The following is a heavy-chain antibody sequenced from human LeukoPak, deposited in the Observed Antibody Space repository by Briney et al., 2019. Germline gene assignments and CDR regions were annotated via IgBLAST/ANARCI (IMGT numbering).Heavy chain of an antibody. Sequence: PSETLSLTCTVSGGSISSYYWSWIRQPPGKGLEWIGYIYYSGSTNYNPSLKSRVTISVDTSKNQFSLKLSSVTAADTAVYYCARSYNWSSNWFDLWGQGTLVTVSS. J-gene: IGHJ5*02. D-gene: IGHD1-20*01. CDR1: GGSISSYY. CDR3: ARSYNWSSNWFDL. CDR2: IYYSGST. V-gene: IGHV4-59*08.